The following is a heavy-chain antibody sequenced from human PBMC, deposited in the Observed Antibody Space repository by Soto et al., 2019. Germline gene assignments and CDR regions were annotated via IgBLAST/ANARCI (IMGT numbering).Heavy chain of an antibody. Sequence: EVQLVESGGGLVKPGGSLRLSCTGSGFTFSSYDMDWVRQAPGKGLEWVSSISSSSTYIYYAASMKGRFTISRDNAKNSLYLQMNSLRAEDTAVYYCARAHGTSVVHPFDCWGQGTLVTVSS. CDR2: ISSSSTYI. CDR1: GFTFSSYD. V-gene: IGHV3-21*01. CDR3: ARAHGTSVVHPFDC. D-gene: IGHD1-1*01. J-gene: IGHJ4*02.